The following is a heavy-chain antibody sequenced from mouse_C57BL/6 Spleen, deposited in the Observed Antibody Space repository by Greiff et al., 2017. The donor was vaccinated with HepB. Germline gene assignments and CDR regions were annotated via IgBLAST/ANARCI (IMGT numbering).Heavy chain of an antibody. V-gene: IGHV5-4*01. J-gene: IGHJ2*01. CDR2: ISDGGSYT. CDR3: AREVTTGYYFDY. CDR1: GFTFSSYA. D-gene: IGHD2-2*01. Sequence: EVQGVESGGGLVKPGGSLKLSCAASGFTFSSYAMSWVRQTPEKRLEWVATISDGGSYTYYPDNVKGRFTISRDNAKNNLYLQMSHLQSEDTAIYYCAREVTTGYYFDYWGQGTTLTVSS.